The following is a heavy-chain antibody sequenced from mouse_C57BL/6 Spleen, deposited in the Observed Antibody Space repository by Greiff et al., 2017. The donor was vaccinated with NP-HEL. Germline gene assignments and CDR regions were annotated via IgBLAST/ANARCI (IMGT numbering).Heavy chain of an antibody. Sequence: VHLVESDAELVKPGASVKISCKVSGYTFTDHTIHWMKQRPEQGLEWIGYIYPRDGSTKYNEKFKGKATLTADKSSSTAYMQLNNLTSEDSAVYFCARSETTVVAYYAMDYWGQGTSVTVSS. CDR1: GYTFTDHT. V-gene: IGHV1-78*01. CDR3: ARSETTVVAYYAMDY. D-gene: IGHD1-1*01. CDR2: IYPRDGST. J-gene: IGHJ4*01.